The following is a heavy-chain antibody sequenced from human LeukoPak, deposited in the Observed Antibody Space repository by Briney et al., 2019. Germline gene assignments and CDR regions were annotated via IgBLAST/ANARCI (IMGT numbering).Heavy chain of an antibody. CDR3: ARGFGYGDHAVDY. Sequence: PSETLSLTCAVYGGSFSGYYWTWIRQPPGKGLEWIGEINHSGSTNYNPSLKSRVTISVDTSKNQFSLKLSSVTAADTAVYYCARGFGYGDHAVDYWGQGTLVTVSS. CDR1: GGSFSGYY. J-gene: IGHJ4*02. D-gene: IGHD4-17*01. CDR2: INHSGST. V-gene: IGHV4-34*01.